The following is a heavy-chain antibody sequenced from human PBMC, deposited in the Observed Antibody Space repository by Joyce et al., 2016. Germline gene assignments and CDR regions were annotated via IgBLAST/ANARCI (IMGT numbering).Heavy chain of an antibody. Sequence: EVQLVQSGAEVKKPGESLKISCKGSGFTFTNYWIGWVRQMPGKGLEWLGIIYPDDSDTRYSPSFQGQVTISADKSISTAYLQWSSLKASDTAIYYCARQSMTVTYFDYWGQGTQVTVSS. J-gene: IGHJ4*02. CDR1: GFTFTNYW. V-gene: IGHV5-51*01. D-gene: IGHD3-22*01. CDR2: IYPDDSDT. CDR3: ARQSMTVTYFDY.